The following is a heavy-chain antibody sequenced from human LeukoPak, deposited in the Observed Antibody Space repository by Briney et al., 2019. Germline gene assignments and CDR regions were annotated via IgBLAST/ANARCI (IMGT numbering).Heavy chain of an antibody. CDR1: GNTFTSYY. V-gene: IGHV1-46*01. D-gene: IGHD6-13*01. CDR2: INPSGGST. J-gene: IGHJ4*02. Sequence: ASVKVSCKASGNTFTSYYMHWVRQAPGQGLEWMGIINPSGGSTSYAQKFQGRVTMTRDTSTSTVYMELSSLRSEDTAVYYCAGRGGSSWYFDYWGQGTLVTVSS. CDR3: AGRGGSSWYFDY.